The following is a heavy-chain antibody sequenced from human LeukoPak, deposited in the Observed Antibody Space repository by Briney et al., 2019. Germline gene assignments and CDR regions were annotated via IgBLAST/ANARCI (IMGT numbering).Heavy chain of an antibody. V-gene: IGHV4-39*01. D-gene: IGHD3-9*01. CDR3: ARHASGYYDAFDI. CDR1: GGSISSSNYY. Sequence: SETLSLTCTVSGGSISSSNYYWGWIRQPPGKGLEWIGTIHYSGSTYYNPSLKSRVTISIDTSKKQFSLKLSSVTAADTAVFYCARHASGYYDAFDIWDQGTMVTVSS. J-gene: IGHJ3*02. CDR2: IHYSGST.